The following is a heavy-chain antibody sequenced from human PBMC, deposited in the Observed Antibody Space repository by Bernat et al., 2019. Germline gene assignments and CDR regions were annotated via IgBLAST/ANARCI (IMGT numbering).Heavy chain of an antibody. Sequence: QVQLVESGGGVVQPGRSLRLSCAASGFTVSSNYMSWVRQAPGKGLEWVAVISYDGSNKYYADSVKGRFTISRDNSKNTLYLQMNSLRAEDTAVYYCARARGSYPGANAFDIWGQGTMVTVSS. CDR1: GFTVSSNY. J-gene: IGHJ3*02. CDR3: ARARGSYPGANAFDI. V-gene: IGHV3-30-3*01. CDR2: ISYDGSNK. D-gene: IGHD1-26*01.